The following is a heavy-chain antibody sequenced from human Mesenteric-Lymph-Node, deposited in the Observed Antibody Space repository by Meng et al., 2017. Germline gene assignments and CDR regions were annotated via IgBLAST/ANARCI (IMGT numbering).Heavy chain of an antibody. Sequence: HVRLQESGPGLVKPSETLSLTCAVSGGSISSINWWTWVRQPPGKGLAWIGEIYHSGSTNYKPYLKSRVTISVDKSKNQFSLKLSSVTAAETAVYYCARVAAAGNEWFDPWGQGTLVTVSS. CDR2: IYHSGST. CDR3: ARVAAAGNEWFDP. D-gene: IGHD6-13*01. V-gene: IGHV4-4*02. CDR1: GGSISSINW. J-gene: IGHJ5*02.